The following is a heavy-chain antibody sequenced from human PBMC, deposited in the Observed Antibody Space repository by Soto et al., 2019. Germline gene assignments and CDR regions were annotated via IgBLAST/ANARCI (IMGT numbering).Heavy chain of an antibody. V-gene: IGHV3-48*02. CDR1: GFTFSSYS. CDR3: ARARRTESHYDSSGYTAEYFQY. J-gene: IGHJ1*01. CDR2: ISSSSSTI. Sequence: GGSLRLSCAASGFTFSSYSMNWVRQAPGKGLEWVSYISSSSSTIYYADSVKGRFTISRDNAKNSLYLQINSLRDEDTAVYYCARARRTESHYDSSGYTAEYFQYWGQGTLVTVSS. D-gene: IGHD3-22*01.